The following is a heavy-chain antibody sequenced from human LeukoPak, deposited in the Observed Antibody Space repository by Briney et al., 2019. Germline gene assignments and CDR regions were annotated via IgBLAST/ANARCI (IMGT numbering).Heavy chain of an antibody. J-gene: IGHJ4*02. CDR3: ARGSSGWYGYYFDY. CDR1: GGSISSDY. Sequence: SETLSLTCTVSGGSISSDYWNWIRQPPGKGLEYIGYIYYSGSTNYNPSLKSRITISVDTSKNQFSLKLNSVTAADTAVYYCARGSSGWYGYYFDYWGQGTLVTVSS. CDR2: IYYSGST. D-gene: IGHD6-19*01. V-gene: IGHV4-59*01.